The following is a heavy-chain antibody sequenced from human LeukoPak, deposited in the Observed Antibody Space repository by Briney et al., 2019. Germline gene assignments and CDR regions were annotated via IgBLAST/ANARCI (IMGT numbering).Heavy chain of an antibody. D-gene: IGHD6-13*01. CDR3: ARDIAAAGTNWFDP. CDR1: GYTFTSYG. J-gene: IGHJ5*02. Sequence: GASVKVSCKASGYTFTSYGISWVRQAPGQGLEWMGWISAYNGNTNYAQKLQGRVTMTTDTSTSTAYMELRSLRSDDTAVYHCARDIAAAGTNWFDPWGQGTLVTVSS. V-gene: IGHV1-18*01. CDR2: ISAYNGNT.